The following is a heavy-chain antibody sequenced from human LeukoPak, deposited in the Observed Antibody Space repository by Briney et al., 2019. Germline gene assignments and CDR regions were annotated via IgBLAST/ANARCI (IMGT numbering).Heavy chain of an antibody. CDR1: GFTFSSYA. CDR2: ISGSGGST. Sequence: GGSLRLSCAASGFTFSSYAMSWVRQAPGKGLEWVSAISGSGGSTYYAGSVKGRFTISRDNSKNTLYLQMNSLRAEDTAVYYCAKDLGGGSYYFNDGFDYWGQGTLVTVSS. D-gene: IGHD1-26*01. V-gene: IGHV3-23*01. CDR3: AKDLGGGSYYFNDGFDY. J-gene: IGHJ4*02.